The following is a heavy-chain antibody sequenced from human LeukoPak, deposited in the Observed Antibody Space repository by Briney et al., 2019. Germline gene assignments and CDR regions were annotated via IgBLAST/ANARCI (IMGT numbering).Heavy chain of an antibody. J-gene: IGHJ4*02. D-gene: IGHD5-18*01. CDR3: ARAPDTAMPFDY. Sequence: PSQTLSLTCTVSGGSISSGGYYWSWIRQHPGKGLEWIGYIYYSGSTYYNPSLKSRVNISVDTSKNQFSLKLSSVTAADTAVYYCARAPDTAMPFDYWGQGTLVTVSS. CDR1: GGSISSGGYY. CDR2: IYYSGST. V-gene: IGHV4-31*03.